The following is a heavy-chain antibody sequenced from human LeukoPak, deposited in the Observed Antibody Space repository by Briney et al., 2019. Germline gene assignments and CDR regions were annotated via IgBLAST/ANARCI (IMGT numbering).Heavy chain of an antibody. V-gene: IGHV3-9*01. CDR2: ISWNSGSI. J-gene: IGHJ3*02. CDR1: GFTFDDYA. CDR3: AKPLSSGDAFDI. Sequence: PGGSLRLSCAASGFTFDDYAMHWVRQAPGKGLEWVSGISWNSGSIGYADSVKGRFTISRDNAKNSLYLQMNSLRAEDTALYYCAKPLSSGDAFDIWGQGTMVTVSS. D-gene: IGHD6-19*01.